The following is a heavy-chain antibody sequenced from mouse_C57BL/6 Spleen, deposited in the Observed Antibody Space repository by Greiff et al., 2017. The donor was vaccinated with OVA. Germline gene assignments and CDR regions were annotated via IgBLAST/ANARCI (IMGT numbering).Heavy chain of an antibody. J-gene: IGHJ4*01. CDR3: VRSNDYDGYYYAMDY. V-gene: IGHV10-3*01. Sequence: EVQLVESGGGLVQPKGSLKLSCAASGFTFNTYAMHWVRQAPGKGLEWVARISSKSSNYATYYADSVKDRFTISRDDSQSMLYLQMNYLKTEDTAMYYCVRSNDYDGYYYAMDYWGQGTSVTVSS. CDR2: ISSKSSNYAT. CDR1: GFTFNTYA. D-gene: IGHD2-4*01.